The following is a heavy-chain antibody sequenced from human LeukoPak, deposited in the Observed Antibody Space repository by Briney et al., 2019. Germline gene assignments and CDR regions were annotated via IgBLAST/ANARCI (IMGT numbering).Heavy chain of an antibody. CDR2: ISYDGSNK. CDR1: GFTFSSYG. J-gene: IGHJ3*02. CDR3: ARSQARGLVRKAFDI. D-gene: IGHD6-19*01. Sequence: GGSLRLSCAASGFTFSSYGMHWVRQAPGKGLEWVAVISYDGSNKYYADSVKGRFTISRDNSKNTLYLQMNSLRAEDTAVYYCARSQARGLVRKAFDIWGQGTMVTVSS. V-gene: IGHV3-30*03.